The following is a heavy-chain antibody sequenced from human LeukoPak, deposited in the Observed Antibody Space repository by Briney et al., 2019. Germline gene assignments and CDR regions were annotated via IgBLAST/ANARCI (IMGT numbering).Heavy chain of an antibody. CDR1: GYTVTSYG. D-gene: IGHD6-19*01. CDR2: SSAYNGNT. V-gene: IGHV1-18*01. J-gene: IGHJ4*02. Sequence: ASVKVSCKASGYTVTSYGISWVRQAPGQGLEWMGWSSAYNGNTNYGQKLQGRVTMTTDTSTSTAYMELRSLKSDDTAVYYCARGGSSGWRTPNDDYWGQGTLVTVSS. CDR3: ARGGSSGWRTPNDDY.